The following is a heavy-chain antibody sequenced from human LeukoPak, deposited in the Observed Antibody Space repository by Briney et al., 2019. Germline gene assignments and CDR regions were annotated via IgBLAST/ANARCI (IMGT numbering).Heavy chain of an antibody. CDR2: ITSSGSAI. D-gene: IGHD3-10*01. CDR3: ARYVSGPTRALSS. J-gene: IGHJ5*02. CDR1: GFTFSDYY. Sequence: GGSLRLSCAASGFTFSDYYMPWIRQAPGKGLEWVSYITSSGSAIYYADSVKGRFTISRDNARNSLYLQMTSLRAEDTAVYYCARYVSGPTRALSSWGQGTLVTVSS. V-gene: IGHV3-11*01.